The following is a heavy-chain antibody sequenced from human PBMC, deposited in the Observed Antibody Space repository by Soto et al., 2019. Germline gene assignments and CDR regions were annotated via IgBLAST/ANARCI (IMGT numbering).Heavy chain of an antibody. CDR3: AKDLSGGWYPKFDY. D-gene: IGHD6-19*01. Sequence: VGSLRLSCAASGFTFSSYAMSWVRQAPGKGLEWVSAISGSGGSTYYADSVKGRFTISRDNSKNTLYLQMNSLRAEDTAVYYCAKDLSGGWYPKFDYWGQGTLVTVSS. J-gene: IGHJ4*02. CDR2: ISGSGGST. V-gene: IGHV3-23*01. CDR1: GFTFSSYA.